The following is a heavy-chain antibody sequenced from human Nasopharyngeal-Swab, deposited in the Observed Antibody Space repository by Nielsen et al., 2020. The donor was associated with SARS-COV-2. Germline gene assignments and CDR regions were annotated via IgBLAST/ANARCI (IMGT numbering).Heavy chain of an antibody. CDR2: IYYSGST. CDR3: ARVYSSSSVVGGYYYYGMDV. D-gene: IGHD6-6*01. CDR1: GGSISSGGYY. Sequence: SETLSLTCTVSGGSISSGGYYWSWIRQHPGKGLEWIGYIYYSGSTYYNPSLKSRVTISVDTSKNQFSLKLSSVTAADTAVYYCARVYSSSSVVGGYYYYGMDVWGQGTTVTVSS. V-gene: IGHV4-31*03. J-gene: IGHJ6*02.